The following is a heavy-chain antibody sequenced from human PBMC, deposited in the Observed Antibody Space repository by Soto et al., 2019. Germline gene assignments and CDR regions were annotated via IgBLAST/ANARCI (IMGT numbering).Heavy chain of an antibody. Sequence: SVKVSCKASGFTFTSSAVQWVRQARGQRLEWIGWIVVGSGNTNYAQKFQERVTITRDMSTSTAYMELSSLRSEDTAVYYCARDSTEERQHHTLYYMDVWGKGTTVTVSS. CDR3: ARDSTEERQHHTLYYMDV. CDR1: GFTFTSSA. V-gene: IGHV1-58*01. D-gene: IGHD6-13*01. CDR2: IVVGSGNT. J-gene: IGHJ6*03.